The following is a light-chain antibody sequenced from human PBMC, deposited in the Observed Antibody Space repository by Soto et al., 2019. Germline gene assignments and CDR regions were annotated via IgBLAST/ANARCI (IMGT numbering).Light chain of an antibody. Sequence: EIVLTQSPGTLSLPPGDRVTVSCRAGQTVPSNYVAWYQHKPGQAPRLLIYAASTRATGIPDRFSGTGSETDFTLTINRLEPEDFAVYYCQQYENSPITFGQGTRLEIK. CDR3: QQYENSPIT. J-gene: IGKJ5*01. CDR2: AAS. V-gene: IGKV3-20*01. CDR1: QTVPSNY.